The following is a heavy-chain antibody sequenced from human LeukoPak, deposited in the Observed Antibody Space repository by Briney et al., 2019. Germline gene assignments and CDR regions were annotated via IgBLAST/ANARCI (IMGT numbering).Heavy chain of an antibody. D-gene: IGHD3-10*01. CDR1: GFTFDDYA. V-gene: IGHV3-9*01. Sequence: GGSLRLSCAASGFTFDDYAMHWVRQAPGKGLEWVSGISWNSGSIGYADSVKGRFTISRDNAKNTLYLQMNSLRAEDTAVYYCARGYYYGSGSYPRHWYFDLWGRGTLVTVSS. CDR3: ARGYYYGSGSYPRHWYFDL. CDR2: ISWNSGSI. J-gene: IGHJ2*01.